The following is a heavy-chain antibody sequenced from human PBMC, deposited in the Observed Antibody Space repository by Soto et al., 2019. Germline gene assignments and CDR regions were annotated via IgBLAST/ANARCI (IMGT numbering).Heavy chain of an antibody. J-gene: IGHJ5*02. Sequence: EVQLVESGGGLVQPGGSLRLSCAVSGFTFSNYYMQWVRQGPGKGLVYVARIDFDGRSTVHADSVKGRFTISRDNAKNTLYLQRNSLGAEDTGVYYCARGGSTSWLRALDLWGQGTLVTVSS. CDR1: GFTFSNYY. CDR2: IDFDGRST. CDR3: ARGGSTSWLRALDL. V-gene: IGHV3-74*01. D-gene: IGHD6-13*01.